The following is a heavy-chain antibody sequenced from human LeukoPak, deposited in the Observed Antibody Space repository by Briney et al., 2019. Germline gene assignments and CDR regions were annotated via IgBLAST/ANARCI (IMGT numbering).Heavy chain of an antibody. CDR2: VSYDGSNK. D-gene: IGHD3-10*01. V-gene: IGHV3-30-3*01. Sequence: TGGSLRLSCAASGFTFSSYAMHWVRQAPGKGLEWVAVVSYDGSNKYYADSVKGRFTISRDNSKNTLYLQMNSLRAEDTAVYYCATLEFGESYYWGQGTLVTVSS. J-gene: IGHJ4*02. CDR3: ATLEFGESYY. CDR1: GFTFSSYA.